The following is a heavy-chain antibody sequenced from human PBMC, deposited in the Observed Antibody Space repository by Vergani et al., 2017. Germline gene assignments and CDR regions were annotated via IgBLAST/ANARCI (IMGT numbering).Heavy chain of an antibody. CDR3: VKEKIGLGSYFFDS. Sequence: EVHLLESGGGLVQSGGSLRLSCAASGCTFSNSAVSWVRQAPGRGLAWVSSISGPGLSTYYADSVKGRFSISRDNSKNTVFLQMHSLRAEDTAIYYCVKEKIGLGSYFFDSWGHGILVTVSS. J-gene: IGHJ4*01. V-gene: IGHV3-23*01. CDR1: GCTFSNSA. D-gene: IGHD2/OR15-2a*01. CDR2: ISGPGLST.